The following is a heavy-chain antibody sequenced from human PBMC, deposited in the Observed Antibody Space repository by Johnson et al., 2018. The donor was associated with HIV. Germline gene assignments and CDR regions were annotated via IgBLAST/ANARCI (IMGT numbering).Heavy chain of an antibody. V-gene: IGHV3-66*01. CDR3: AKETRDSRSAFDI. J-gene: IGHJ3*02. D-gene: IGHD3-22*01. CDR1: GFTVSSNY. Sequence: VQLVESGGDLVQPGGSLRLSCAASGFTVSSNYMSWVRQAPGKGLEWVSVIYSGGSTYYADSVKGRFTISRDNSKNTLYLQINSLRAEDTAVYYCAKETRDSRSAFDIWGQGTMVTVSS. CDR2: IYSGGST.